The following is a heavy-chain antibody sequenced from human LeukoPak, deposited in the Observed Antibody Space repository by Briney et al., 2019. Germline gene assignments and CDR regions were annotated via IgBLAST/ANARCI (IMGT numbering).Heavy chain of an antibody. CDR2: INHSGST. V-gene: IGHV4-34*01. J-gene: IGHJ4*02. CDR3: ARGLTIFGILDY. CDR1: GGSFSGYY. D-gene: IGHD3-3*01. Sequence: PSETLSLTCAVYGGSFSGYYWSWIRQPPGKGLEWIGEINHSGSTNYNPSLKSRVTISVDTSKNQFSLKLSSVTAADTAVYYCARGLTIFGILDYWGQGTLVTVFS.